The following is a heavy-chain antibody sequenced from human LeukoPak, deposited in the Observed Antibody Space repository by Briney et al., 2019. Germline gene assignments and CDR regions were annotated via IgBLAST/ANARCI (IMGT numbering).Heavy chain of an antibody. CDR2: IYPGDSGT. CDR3: ARHPRGDDAFDI. D-gene: IGHD4-17*01. J-gene: IGHJ3*02. Sequence: KVSCKASGYTFTTYWIGWVRQMLGKGLEWMGIIYPGDSGTRYSPSLQGQVTISADKSVSTAYLQCNSLKASDTAMYYCARHPRGDDAFDIWGQGTMVTVSS. CDR1: GYTFTTYW. V-gene: IGHV5-51*01.